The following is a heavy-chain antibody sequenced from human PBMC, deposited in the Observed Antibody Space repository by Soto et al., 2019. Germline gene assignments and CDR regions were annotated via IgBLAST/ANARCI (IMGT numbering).Heavy chain of an antibody. Sequence: QVQLVQSGAEVKKPGASVKVSGKASVYTFTSYGISWVRQTPGQGLEWMGWISAYTGNTNYAQKLQGRVTMTPDTSPSTAYMELRGLRSDDTAVYYCARESSSSCHGYWGQGTLVTVSS. CDR1: VYTFTSYG. D-gene: IGHD6-13*01. CDR3: ARESSSSCHGY. CDR2: ISAYTGNT. J-gene: IGHJ4*02. V-gene: IGHV1-18*01.